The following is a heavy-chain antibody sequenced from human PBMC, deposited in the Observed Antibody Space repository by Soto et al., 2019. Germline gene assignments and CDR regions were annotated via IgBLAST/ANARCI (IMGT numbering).Heavy chain of an antibody. V-gene: IGHV3-30*02. CDR3: AAAVLPFDY. J-gene: IGHJ4*02. D-gene: IGHD6-19*01. CDR1: GFTFSSYG. Sequence: PGGSLRLSCAASGFTFSSYGMHWVRQAPGKGLEWVAVIWYDGSNKYYADSVKGRFTISRDNSKNTLYLQMNSLRAEDTAVYYCAAAVLPFDYWGQGTLVTAPQ. CDR2: IWYDGSNK.